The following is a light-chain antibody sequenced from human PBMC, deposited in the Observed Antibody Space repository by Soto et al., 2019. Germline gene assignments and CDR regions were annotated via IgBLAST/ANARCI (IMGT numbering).Light chain of an antibody. CDR3: QQYAESPLT. V-gene: IGKV3-20*01. CDR1: QTVGRNY. J-gene: IGKJ4*01. Sequence: EIVLTQSPGALSLSPGDRATLFCRASQTVGRNYLAWYQQKPGQAPRLLIYAASGRATGIPDRFSGSGSGTDFTLTISRLEPEDFAVYYCQQYAESPLTFGGGTKVEIK. CDR2: AAS.